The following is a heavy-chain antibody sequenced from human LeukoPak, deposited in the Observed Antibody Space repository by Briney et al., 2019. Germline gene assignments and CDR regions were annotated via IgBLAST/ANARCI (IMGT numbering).Heavy chain of an antibody. CDR1: GYTFTSYG. CDR3: ARDRILYYYGSGPYYFDY. V-gene: IGHV1-18*01. CDR2: ISAYNGNT. D-gene: IGHD3-10*01. Sequence: GASVKVSCKASGYTFTSYGISWVRQAPGQGLEWMGWISAYNGNTNYAQKLQGRVTMTTDTSTSTAYMELRSPRSDDTAVYYCARDRILYYYGSGPYYFDYWGQGTLVTVSS. J-gene: IGHJ4*02.